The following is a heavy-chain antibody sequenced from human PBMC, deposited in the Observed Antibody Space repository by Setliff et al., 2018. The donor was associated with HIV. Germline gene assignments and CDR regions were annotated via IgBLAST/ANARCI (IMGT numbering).Heavy chain of an antibody. CDR1: GGTFSSYR. D-gene: IGHD5-12*01. CDR3: ARDAGYIGTSWNY. J-gene: IGHJ4*02. V-gene: IGHV1-69*10. Sequence: ASVKVSCKASGGTFSSYRISRVRQAPGQGLEYMGGVIPGLGIAYYAQRFQGRVTITADESTSTVYMDLSSLRSEDTAMYYCARDAGYIGTSWNYWGQGTLVTVSS. CDR2: VIPGLGIA.